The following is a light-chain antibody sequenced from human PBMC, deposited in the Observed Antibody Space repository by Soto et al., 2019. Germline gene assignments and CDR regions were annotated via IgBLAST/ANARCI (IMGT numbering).Light chain of an antibody. CDR1: SSDVGGYNF. Sequence: QSALTQSPSASGSPGQSVTISCTGTSSDVGGYNFVSWYQQHPGKAPKLMIYEVSKRPSGVPDRFSGSKSGNTASLTVSGLQAEDEAAYYCSSYAGSNNLLFGGGTKLTVL. CDR3: SSYAGSNNLL. CDR2: EVS. V-gene: IGLV2-8*01. J-gene: IGLJ2*01.